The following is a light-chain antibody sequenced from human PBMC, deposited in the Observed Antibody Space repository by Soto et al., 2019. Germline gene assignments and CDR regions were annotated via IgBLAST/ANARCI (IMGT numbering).Light chain of an antibody. Sequence: EIVMTQSPDTLSLSPGEGATLSCRVSQSIRSNLAWYQQRPGQAPRLLMYGASTRADGIPARFTGSGSGTEFTLTISSLEPEDFAVYYCQQRSNWPPALSFGGGTKVDIK. CDR1: QSIRSN. V-gene: IGKV3-11*01. J-gene: IGKJ4*01. CDR3: QQRSNWPPALS. CDR2: GAS.